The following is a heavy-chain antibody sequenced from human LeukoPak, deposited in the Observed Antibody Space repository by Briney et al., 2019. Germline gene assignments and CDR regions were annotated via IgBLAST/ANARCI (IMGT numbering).Heavy chain of an antibody. CDR2: INHSGST. V-gene: IGHV4-34*01. CDR3: ARGHPHPMVRGGIKGMDV. Sequence: SETLSLTCAVYGGSFSGYYWSWIRQPPGKGLEWIGEINHSGSTNYNPSLKSRVTISVDTSKNQFSLKLSSVTAADTAVYYCARGHPHPMVRGGIKGMDVWGKGTTATVSS. D-gene: IGHD3-10*01. J-gene: IGHJ6*04. CDR1: GGSFSGYY.